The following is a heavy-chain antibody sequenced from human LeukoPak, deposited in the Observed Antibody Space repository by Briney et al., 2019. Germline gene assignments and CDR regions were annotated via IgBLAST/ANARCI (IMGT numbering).Heavy chain of an antibody. CDR2: TNPNSGNT. J-gene: IGHJ6*03. D-gene: IGHD4-11*01. CDR1: GYTFTSYD. CDR3: ARATTSYSNYDYYYYYMDV. Sequence: ASVKVSCKASGYTFTSYDINWVRQATGQGLEWMGWTNPNSGNTGYAQKFQGRVTITRNTSISTAYMELSSLRSEDTAVYYCARATTSYSNYDYYYYYMDVWGKGTTVTVSS. V-gene: IGHV1-8*03.